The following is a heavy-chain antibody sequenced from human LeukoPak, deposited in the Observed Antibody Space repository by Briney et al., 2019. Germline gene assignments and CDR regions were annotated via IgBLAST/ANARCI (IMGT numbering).Heavy chain of an antibody. CDR2: INHSGST. J-gene: IGHJ5*02. D-gene: IGHD6-19*01. V-gene: IGHV4-34*01. Sequence: SETLSLTCTVSGGSISSYYWSWIRQPPGKGLEWIGEINHSGSTNYNPSLKSRVTISVDTSKNQFSLKLSSVTAADTAVYYCARADSISSGWYGLWFDPWGQGTLVTVSS. CDR3: ARADSISSGWYGLWFDP. CDR1: GGSISSYY.